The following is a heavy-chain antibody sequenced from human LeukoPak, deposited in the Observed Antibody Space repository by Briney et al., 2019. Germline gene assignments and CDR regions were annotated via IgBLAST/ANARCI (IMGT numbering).Heavy chain of an antibody. CDR3: ATLAAAGVLGLTFDI. D-gene: IGHD6-13*01. CDR1: GGSFSGYY. J-gene: IGHJ3*02. V-gene: IGHV4-34*01. Sequence: SETLSLTCAVYGGSFSGYYWSWIRQPPGKGLEWIGEINHSGSTNYNPSLKSRVTISVDTSKNQFSLKLSSVTAEDTAVYYCATLAAAGVLGLTFDIWGQGTMVTVSS. CDR2: INHSGST.